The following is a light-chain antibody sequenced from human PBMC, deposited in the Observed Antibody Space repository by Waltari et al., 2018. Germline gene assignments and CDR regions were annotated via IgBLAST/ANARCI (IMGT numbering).Light chain of an antibody. CDR1: QSVKRH. Sequence: DIQMPQSPSALSASVGDRITITCRASQSVKRHMNWYQQKPGQAPKLLMYDVSTLQSGVPSRFSGSGYGTDFTLTITDLQPDDFGTYFCQQCETTPTFGQGTRLDIK. J-gene: IGKJ5*01. CDR2: DVS. CDR3: QQCETTPT. V-gene: IGKV1-39*01.